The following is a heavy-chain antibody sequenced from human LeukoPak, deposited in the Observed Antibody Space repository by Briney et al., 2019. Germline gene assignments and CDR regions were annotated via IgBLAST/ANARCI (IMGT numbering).Heavy chain of an antibody. Sequence: SETLSLTCTVSGGSISSYYWSWIRQPPGMGLEWIGFVYYSGSTNYNPSLKSRVTISVDTSKNQFSLKLSSVTAADTAVYRCARLRNGCYDYWGQGTLVTVSS. CDR2: VYYSGST. V-gene: IGHV4-59*08. D-gene: IGHD6-19*01. CDR3: ARLRNGCYDY. J-gene: IGHJ4*02. CDR1: GGSISSYY.